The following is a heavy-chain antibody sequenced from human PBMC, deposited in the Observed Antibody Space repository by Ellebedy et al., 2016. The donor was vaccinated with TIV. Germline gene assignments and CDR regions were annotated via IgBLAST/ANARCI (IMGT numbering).Heavy chain of an antibody. CDR2: IWHDGSHK. D-gene: IGHD1-26*01. CDR3: AKFKDPELGGFDY. Sequence: GESLKISCAASGFTFSNYGMHWVRQAPGKGLEWVAVIWHDGSHKFYVDSVKGRFTISRDNSKNTLYLQMNSLRAEDTAVYYCAKFKDPELGGFDYWGQGTLVTVSS. V-gene: IGHV3-33*06. J-gene: IGHJ4*02. CDR1: GFTFSNYG.